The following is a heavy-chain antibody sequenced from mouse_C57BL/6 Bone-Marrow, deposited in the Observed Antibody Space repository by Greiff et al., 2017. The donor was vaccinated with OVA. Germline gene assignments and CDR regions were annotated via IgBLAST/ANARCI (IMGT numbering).Heavy chain of an antibody. CDR2: ISSGGSYT. J-gene: IGHJ4*01. V-gene: IGHV5-6*01. CDR1: GFTFSSYG. Sequence: EVMLVESGGDLVKPGGSLKLSCAASGFTFSSYGMSWVRQTPDKRLEWVATISSGGSYTYSPDSVKGRFPISRDNAKNPLYLQMRSVKSEDTAMLYCARHSGPYSMDYWGQGTSVTGSS. CDR3: ARHSGPYSMDY.